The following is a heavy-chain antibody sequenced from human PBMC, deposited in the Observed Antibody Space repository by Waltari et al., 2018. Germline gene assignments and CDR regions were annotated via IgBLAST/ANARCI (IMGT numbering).Heavy chain of an antibody. D-gene: IGHD2-21*02. V-gene: IGHV3-21*01. J-gene: IGHJ3*02. CDR2: ISSSSSYI. CDR3: ARDFGMVTAKGFDI. Sequence: PGKGLECVSSISSSSSYIYYADSVKGRFTISRDNAKNSLYLQMNSLRAEDTAVYYCARDFGMVTAKGFDIWGQGTMVTVSS.